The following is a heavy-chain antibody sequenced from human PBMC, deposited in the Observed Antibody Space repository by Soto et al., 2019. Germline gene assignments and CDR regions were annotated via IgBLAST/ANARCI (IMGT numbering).Heavy chain of an antibody. J-gene: IGHJ6*02. CDR3: AKVIVGATQYYYGMDV. V-gene: IGHV3-23*01. D-gene: IGHD1-26*01. CDR1: GFTFSSYA. Sequence: EVQLLESGGGLVQPGGSLRLSCAASGFTFSSYAMSWVRQAPGKGLEWVSAISGSGGSTYYADSVKGRFTISRDNSKNTLYLQMNSLRAEDKAVYYCAKVIVGATQYYYGMDVWGQGTTVTVSS. CDR2: ISGSGGST.